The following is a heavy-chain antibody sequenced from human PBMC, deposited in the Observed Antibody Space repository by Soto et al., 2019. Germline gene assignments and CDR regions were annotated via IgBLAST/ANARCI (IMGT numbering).Heavy chain of an antibody. CDR1: GDSVISDHYY. J-gene: IGHJ4*02. V-gene: IGHV4-39*01. CDR2: MHYTGET. CDR3: ARQGGNKFDY. D-gene: IGHD3-16*01. Sequence: QLQLQESGPGLVQPSETLSLTCTVSGDSVISDHYYWAWIRQPPGKGLEWIGNMHYTGETYQNPSLRSRVTRFVDTSENQVSLKLTSVTAADTAMYYFARQGGNKFDYWGQGTLVTVSS.